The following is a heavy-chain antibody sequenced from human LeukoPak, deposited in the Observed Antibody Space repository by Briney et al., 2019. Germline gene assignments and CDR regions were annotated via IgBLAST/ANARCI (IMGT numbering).Heavy chain of an antibody. CDR2: IYYSGST. CDR3: ARESDGYEIDY. Sequence: PSETLSLTCTVSGCAIRSYYWSWIRQPPGKGLEWIGYIYYSGSTNYNPSLKSRVTISVDTSKNQFSLKLSSVTAADTAVYYCARESDGYEIDYWGQGTLVTVSS. J-gene: IGHJ4*02. D-gene: IGHD5-12*01. V-gene: IGHV4-59*01. CDR1: GCAIRSYY.